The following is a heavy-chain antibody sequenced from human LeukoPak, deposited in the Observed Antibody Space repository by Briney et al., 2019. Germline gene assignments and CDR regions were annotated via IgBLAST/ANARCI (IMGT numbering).Heavy chain of an antibody. CDR1: GGIFSSYA. CDR2: IIPILGIA. V-gene: IGHV1-69*04. J-gene: IGHJ4*02. CDR3: ARDLPPYYFDY. Sequence: EASVKVSCKASGGIFSSYAISWVRQAPGQGLERMGRIIPILGIANYAQKFQGRVTITADKSTSTAYMDLSSLRSEDTAVYYCARDLPPYYFDYWGQGTLVTVSS.